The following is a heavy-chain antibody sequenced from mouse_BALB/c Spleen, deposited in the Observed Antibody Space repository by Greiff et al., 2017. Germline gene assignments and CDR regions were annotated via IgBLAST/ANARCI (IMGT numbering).Heavy chain of an antibody. Sequence: EVHLVESGPGLVKPSQSLSLTCSVTGYSITSGYYWNWIRQFPGNKLEWMGYISYDGSNNYNPSLKNRISITRDTSKNQFFLKLNSVTTEDTATYYCAREGLFYDYDKYFDVWGAGTTVTVSS. CDR1: GYSITSGYY. J-gene: IGHJ1*01. CDR2: ISYDGSN. V-gene: IGHV3-6*02. CDR3: AREGLFYDYDKYFDV. D-gene: IGHD2-4*01.